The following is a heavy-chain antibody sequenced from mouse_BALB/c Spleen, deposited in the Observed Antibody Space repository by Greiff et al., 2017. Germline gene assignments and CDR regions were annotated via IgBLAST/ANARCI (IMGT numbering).Heavy chain of an antibody. J-gene: IGHJ3*01. CDR3: ARNWAKYDGYAWFAY. CDR1: GFSLTSYG. CDR2: IWSGGST. Sequence: VMLVESGPGLVQPSQSLSITCTVSGFSLTSYGVHWVRQSPGKGLEWLGVIWSGGSTDYNAAFISRLSISKDNSKSQVFFKMNSLQAYDTAIYYCARNWAKYDGYAWFAYWGQGTLVTVSA. D-gene: IGHD2-3*01. V-gene: IGHV2-4-1*01.